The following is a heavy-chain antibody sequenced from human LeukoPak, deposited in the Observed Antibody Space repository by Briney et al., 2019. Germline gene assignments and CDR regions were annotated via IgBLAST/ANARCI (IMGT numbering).Heavy chain of an antibody. CDR1: GYTFTGYY. V-gene: IGHV1-2*02. D-gene: IGHD3-9*01. CDR2: INPNSGGT. Sequence: ASVKVSCKASGYTFTGYYMHWVRQAPGRGLEWMGWINPNSGGTNYAQKFQGRVTMTRVTSISTAYMELSRLRSDDTAVYYCARDRYYDILTGYYATYDYWGQGTLVTVSS. CDR3: ARDRYYDILTGYYATYDY. J-gene: IGHJ4*02.